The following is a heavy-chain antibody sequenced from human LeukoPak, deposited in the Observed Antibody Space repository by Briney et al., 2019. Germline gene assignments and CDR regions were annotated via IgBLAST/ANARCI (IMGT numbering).Heavy chain of an antibody. CDR2: IYESGIS. Sequence: SETLSLTRTVSLGSLSGDYWRCIWQPPRKGLEWIGYIYESGISNYTTSLKPRVTISVDTSKPQFSLKPSSVTAADTAVYYSARRGVADYYDSSNDAFDIWGQGTMVTVSS. D-gene: IGHD3-22*01. V-gene: IGHV4-59*08. J-gene: IGHJ3*02. CDR1: LGSLSGDY. CDR3: ARRGVADYYDSSNDAFDI.